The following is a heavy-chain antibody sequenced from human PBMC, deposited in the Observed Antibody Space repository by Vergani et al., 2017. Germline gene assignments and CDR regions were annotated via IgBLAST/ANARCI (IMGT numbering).Heavy chain of an antibody. CDR1: RFDFSSYI. J-gene: IGHJ3*01. Sequence: QLVESGGGWVQPGGSLRLSCVVSRFDFSSYIMNWVRQAPGKGLECVSFVSTGTKSQSYAESVKGRFTISRDSAKNSLYLQMDSLRAEDTAVYYCAREYSSTSGRAFDFWGQGTMVTVSS. CDR3: AREYSSTSGRAFDF. CDR2: VSTGTKSQ. V-gene: IGHV3-48*01. D-gene: IGHD2-2*01.